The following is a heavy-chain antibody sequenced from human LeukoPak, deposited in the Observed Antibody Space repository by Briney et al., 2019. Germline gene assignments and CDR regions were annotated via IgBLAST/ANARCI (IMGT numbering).Heavy chain of an antibody. CDR2: ISSSSSYI. CDR3: ARATHSSSWIIYYYYYMDV. CDR1: GFTFSSYS. J-gene: IGHJ6*03. V-gene: IGHV3-21*01. Sequence: GGSLRLSCAASGFTFSSYSMNWVRQAPGKGLEWVSSISSSSSYIYYADSVKGRFTISRDNAKNSLYLQMNSLRAEDTAVYYRARATHSSSWIIYYYYYMDVWGKGTTVTVSS. D-gene: IGHD6-13*01.